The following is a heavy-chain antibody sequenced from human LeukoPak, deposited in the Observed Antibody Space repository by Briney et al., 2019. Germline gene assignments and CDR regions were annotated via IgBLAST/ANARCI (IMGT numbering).Heavy chain of an antibody. CDR2: IWYDGSNK. Sequence: GGSLRLSCAASGFTFRNYVIHWVRQAPGKGLEWVAVIWYDGSNKYYADSVKGRFTISRDNSKNTLYLQMNSLRAEDTAVYYCAREGGITIFGVAWDGYYYGMDVWGQGTTVTVSS. J-gene: IGHJ6*02. CDR3: AREGGITIFGVAWDGYYYGMDV. CDR1: GFTFRNYV. V-gene: IGHV3-33*08. D-gene: IGHD3-3*01.